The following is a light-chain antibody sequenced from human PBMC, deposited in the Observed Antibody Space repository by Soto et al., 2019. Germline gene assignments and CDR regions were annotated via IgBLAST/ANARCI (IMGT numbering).Light chain of an antibody. J-gene: IGKJ3*01. Sequence: EIVLTQSPATLSLSPGERATLSCRASQSVGGFLAWYQQRSGQTPKLLIYDASKRAPGIPARFSGSGSGTDFTLTISSLEHEDFAVYYCQHRSNWLGTFGPGTKVDIK. CDR2: DAS. CDR3: QHRSNWLGT. V-gene: IGKV3-11*01. CDR1: QSVGGF.